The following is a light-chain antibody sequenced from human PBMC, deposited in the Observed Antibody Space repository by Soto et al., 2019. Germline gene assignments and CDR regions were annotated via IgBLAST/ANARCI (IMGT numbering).Light chain of an antibody. V-gene: IGKV1-39*01. CDR3: QQTNSALST. CDR1: QTITTY. Sequence: DIQMTQSPSSLSASVGDRVTISCRASQTITTYLNWYQQKPGKAPKLLIYAASSLHSGVPSRFSGSGSGTDFTLTISRLQPEDFAANYCQQTNSALSTFGQGTKLEIK. CDR2: AAS. J-gene: IGKJ1*01.